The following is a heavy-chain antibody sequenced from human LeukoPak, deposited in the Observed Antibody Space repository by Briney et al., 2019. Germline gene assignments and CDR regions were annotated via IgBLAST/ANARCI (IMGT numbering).Heavy chain of an antibody. J-gene: IGHJ6*03. Sequence: PSETLSLTCTVSGGSISSYYWSWIRQPPGKGLEWIGYIYYSGSTNYTPSLKSRVTISVDTSKNQFSLKLSSVTAADTAVYYWARAAIWSGPYYYYMDVWGKGTTVTVSS. V-gene: IGHV4-59*01. CDR3: ARAAIWSGPYYYYMDV. CDR2: IYYSGST. CDR1: GGSISSYY. D-gene: IGHD3-3*01.